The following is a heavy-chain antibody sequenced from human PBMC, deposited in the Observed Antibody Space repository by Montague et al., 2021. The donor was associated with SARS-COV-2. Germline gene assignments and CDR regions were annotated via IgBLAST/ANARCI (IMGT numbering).Heavy chain of an antibody. V-gene: IGHV4-39*01. Sequence: SETLSLTCTVSGGSISSGGYYWGWVRQTPGKGLEWIASIDHSGNTYDNPSLMSRVTISVDTSKNQFSLKVTSVTAADTAVYYCARQRCSTRNCDYYFYYGLDVWGQGTTVTVSS. CDR3: ARQRCSTRNCDYYFYYGLDV. CDR2: IDHSGNT. D-gene: IGHD6-13*01. CDR1: GGSISSGGYY. J-gene: IGHJ6*02.